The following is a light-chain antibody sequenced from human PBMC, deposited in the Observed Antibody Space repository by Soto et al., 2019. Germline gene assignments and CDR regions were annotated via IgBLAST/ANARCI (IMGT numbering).Light chain of an antibody. Sequence: EIVMTQSPAALSVSPGERATFSCRARQNVRSNLAWYQQKPGQAPRLLIYGASTRATGIAARFSGSGSGTEFTLTISSLQSEDSAVYYCQQYNDWPPLTFGGGTKVEIK. CDR1: QNVRSN. CDR2: GAS. CDR3: QQYNDWPPLT. J-gene: IGKJ4*01. V-gene: IGKV3-15*01.